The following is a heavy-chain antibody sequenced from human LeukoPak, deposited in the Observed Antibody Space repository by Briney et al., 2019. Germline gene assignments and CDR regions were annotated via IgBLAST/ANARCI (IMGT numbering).Heavy chain of an antibody. J-gene: IGHJ3*02. Sequence: GGSLRLSCAASGFTFSSYWMSWVRQAPGKGLEWVANIKQDGSEKYYVDSVKGRFTISRDNAKNSLYLQMNSLRAEDTAVYCCARNSHIVVVPAAIRGAGGDAFDIWGQGTMVTVSS. CDR3: ARNSHIVVVPAAIRGAGGDAFDI. D-gene: IGHD2-2*01. V-gene: IGHV3-7*01. CDR2: IKQDGSEK. CDR1: GFTFSSYW.